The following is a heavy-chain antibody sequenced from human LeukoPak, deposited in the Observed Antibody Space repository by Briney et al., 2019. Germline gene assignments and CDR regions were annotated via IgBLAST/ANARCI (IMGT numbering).Heavy chain of an antibody. J-gene: IGHJ4*02. CDR2: ISAYNGNT. CDR1: GYTLTSYG. V-gene: IGHV1-18*01. D-gene: IGHD6-19*01. Sequence: ASVKVSCKASGYTLTSYGISWVRQAPGQGLEWMGWISAYNGNTNYAQKLQGRVTMTTDTSTSTAYMELRSLRSDDTAVYYCARFRISSGWEEFDYWGQGTLVTVSS. CDR3: ARFRISSGWEEFDY.